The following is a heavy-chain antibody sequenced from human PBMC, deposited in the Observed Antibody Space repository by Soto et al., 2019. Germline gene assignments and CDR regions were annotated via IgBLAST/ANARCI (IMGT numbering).Heavy chain of an antibody. CDR2: IKEDGSER. CDR1: GFTFSSYW. Sequence: EVQLVEPGGGLVQPGGSLRLSCAASGFTFSSYWMSWVRQAPGKGLEWVANIKEDGSERYYVDSVKGRFTISRDNAKNSLYLQMNSLRAEDTAVYYCARATGADKEDYWGQGTLVTVSS. CDR3: ARATGADKEDY. J-gene: IGHJ4*02. V-gene: IGHV3-7*04. D-gene: IGHD3-10*01.